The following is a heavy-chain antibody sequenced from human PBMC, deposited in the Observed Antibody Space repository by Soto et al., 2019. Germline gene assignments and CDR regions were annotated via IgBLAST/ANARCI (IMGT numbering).Heavy chain of an antibody. CDR1: GGSISSSSYY. Sequence: SETLSLTCRVSGGSISSSSYYWGWIRQPPGKGLEWVGSIYYGGTTYYNPSLKSRVTISVDTSKNQFSLRLSSVTAADTAVYYCSKTDYYHYGMDVWGQGTTVTVSS. J-gene: IGHJ6*02. V-gene: IGHV4-39*01. CDR2: IYYGGTT. CDR3: SKTDYYHYGMDV.